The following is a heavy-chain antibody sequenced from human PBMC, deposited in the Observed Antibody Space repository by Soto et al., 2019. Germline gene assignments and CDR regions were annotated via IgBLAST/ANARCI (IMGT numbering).Heavy chain of an antibody. D-gene: IGHD6-19*01. CDR1: GFTFSSYV. Sequence: QVQLVESGGGVVQPGRSLRLSCAASGFTFSSYVMHWVRQAPGKGLEWVAVISYDGSNKYYADSVKGRFTISRDNSKNTLYLQMNSLRAEDTAVYYCAREKQWLGNDAFDIWGQGTMVTVSS. CDR2: ISYDGSNK. V-gene: IGHV3-30-3*01. CDR3: AREKQWLGNDAFDI. J-gene: IGHJ3*02.